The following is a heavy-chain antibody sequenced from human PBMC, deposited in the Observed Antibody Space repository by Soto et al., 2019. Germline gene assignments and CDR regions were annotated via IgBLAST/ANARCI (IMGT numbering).Heavy chain of an antibody. V-gene: IGHV1-69*13. J-gene: IGHJ6*02. Sequence: SVKVSCKASGGTFSSYAISWVRQAPGQGLEWMGGIIPIFGTANYAQKFQGRVTITADESTSTAYMELSSLRSEDTAVYYCARAGKGMATTRDYYYCMDVWRHATTVTV. CDR1: GGTFSSYA. CDR3: ARAGKGMATTRDYYYCMDV. D-gene: IGHD1-1*01. CDR2: IIPIFGTA.